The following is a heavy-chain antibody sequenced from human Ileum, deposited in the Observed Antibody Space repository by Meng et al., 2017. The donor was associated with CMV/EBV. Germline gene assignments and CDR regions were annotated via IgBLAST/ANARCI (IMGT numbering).Heavy chain of an antibody. CDR3: ARRSSGLFDY. CDR2: IYYSGTT. D-gene: IGHD6-13*01. V-gene: IGHV4-30-4*08. CDR1: GGSISSGDYY. Sequence: QVQLQESGPGLVKPSQTLSLTCTVSGGSISSGDYYWTWIRQPPGKGLEWIGYIYYSGTTYYNPSLKSRVSISVDTSRNQSSLQLSSVTAADTAVYYCARRSSGLFDYWGQGILVTVSS. J-gene: IGHJ4*02.